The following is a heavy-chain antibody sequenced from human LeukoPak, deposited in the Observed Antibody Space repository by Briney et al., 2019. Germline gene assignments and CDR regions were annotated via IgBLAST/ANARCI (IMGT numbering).Heavy chain of an antibody. CDR1: GFTFSSYS. V-gene: IGHV3-48*04. CDR3: ARDSLIKGNDY. D-gene: IGHD3-16*01. J-gene: IGHJ4*02. CDR2: ISSSSSTI. Sequence: GGSLRLSCAASGFTFSSYSMNWVRQAPGKGLEWVSYISSSSSTIYYADSVKGRFTISRDNAKNSLYLQMNSLRAEDTAVYYCARDSLIKGNDYWSQGTLVTVSS.